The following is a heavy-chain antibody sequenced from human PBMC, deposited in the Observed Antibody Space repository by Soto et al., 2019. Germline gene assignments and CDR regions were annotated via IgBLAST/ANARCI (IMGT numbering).Heavy chain of an antibody. Sequence: QVQLQESGPGLVKPSETLSLTCIVSGDSMSTNYWHWIRQPPGKALEWIGYVYYNGDTNYNPSLNSRVTISDDTSMNQLSLRLSSVTAADTAVYYCARGGTTMVKYYFDYWGQGALVTVSS. CDR3: ARGGTTMVKYYFDY. CDR1: GDSMSTNY. J-gene: IGHJ4*02. V-gene: IGHV4-59*01. D-gene: IGHD5-18*01. CDR2: VYYNGDT.